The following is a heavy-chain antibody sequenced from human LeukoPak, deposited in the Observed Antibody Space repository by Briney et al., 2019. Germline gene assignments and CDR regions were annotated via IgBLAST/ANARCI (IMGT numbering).Heavy chain of an antibody. D-gene: IGHD3-10*01. CDR1: GFTFSTYG. CDR3: AKDPGSSGIS. J-gene: IGHJ4*02. CDR2: ISGSGRNT. Sequence: LAGGSLRLPCAASGFTFSTYGMNWVRQAPGKGLEWVSSISGSGRNTYYADSVRGRFTISRDNLRNTLYLQMNSLRVEDTAIYYCAKDPGSSGISWGQGTLVIVSS. V-gene: IGHV3-23*01.